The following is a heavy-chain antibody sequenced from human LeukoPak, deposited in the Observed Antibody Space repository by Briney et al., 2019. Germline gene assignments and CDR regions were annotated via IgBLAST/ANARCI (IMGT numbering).Heavy chain of an antibody. CDR3: ARSPRPRYDSSAYYGD. D-gene: IGHD3-22*01. V-gene: IGHV1-2*02. Sequence: EASVMVSCKASGYRFSDYYMQWVRQAPGQGLEWMGWINQNSGDTKYARRFQGRVTMSSDTSITTAYMELSRLRSDDTAVYYCARSPRPRYDSSAYYGDWGQGTLVTISS. CDR1: GYRFSDYY. J-gene: IGHJ4*02. CDR2: INQNSGDT.